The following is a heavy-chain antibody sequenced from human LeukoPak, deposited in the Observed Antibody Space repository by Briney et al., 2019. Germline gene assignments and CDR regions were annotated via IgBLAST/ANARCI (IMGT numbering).Heavy chain of an antibody. CDR2: IYYSGST. CDR3: AKSGGYGLIDY. Sequence: SETLSLTCTVSGGSISSSSYYWGWIRQPPGKGLEWIGSIYYSGSTYYNPSLKSRVTISVDTSKNQFSLKLNSMTAADTAIYYCAKSGGYGLIDYWGQGTLVTVSS. V-gene: IGHV4-39*01. J-gene: IGHJ4*02. D-gene: IGHD1-26*01. CDR1: GGSISSSSYY.